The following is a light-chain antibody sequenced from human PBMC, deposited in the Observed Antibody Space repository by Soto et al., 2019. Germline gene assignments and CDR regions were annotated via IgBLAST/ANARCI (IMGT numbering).Light chain of an antibody. J-gene: IGLJ1*01. CDR1: SSDVGGYNY. CDR3: QSYDSSLSRV. CDR2: DVN. V-gene: IGLV2-11*01. Sequence: QSVLTQPRSVSGSPGQSVTISCTGTSSDVGGYNYVSWYQQHPDKAPKLMIFDVNKRPSGVPDRFSGSKSGTTASLTISGLQAEDEADYYCQSYDSSLSRVFGTGTKVTVL.